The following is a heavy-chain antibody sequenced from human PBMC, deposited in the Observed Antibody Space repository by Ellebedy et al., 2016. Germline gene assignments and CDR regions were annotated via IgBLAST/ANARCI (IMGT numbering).Heavy chain of an antibody. CDR3: ARDQDGKGSTSDY. V-gene: IGHV3-21*01. D-gene: IGHD1-14*01. J-gene: IGHJ4*02. CDR2: ISCSSSYI. CDR1: GFTFKNYA. Sequence: GESLKISXEASGFTFKNYAMSWVRQAPGKGLEWVSSISCSSSYIYYADSMKGRFTISRDNAKNTLYLQMNSLRAEDTALYYCARDQDGKGSTSDYWGQGTLVTVSP.